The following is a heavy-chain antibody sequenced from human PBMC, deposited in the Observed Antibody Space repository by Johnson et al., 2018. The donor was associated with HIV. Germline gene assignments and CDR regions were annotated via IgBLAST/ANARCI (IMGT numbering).Heavy chain of an antibody. CDR3: ARGDYYDSSCYFSYAFDI. CDR1: GFTFTDYY. J-gene: IGHJ3*02. CDR2: INQDGSEK. V-gene: IGHV3-7*01. Sequence: VQLVESGGGLGKPGGSLRLSCAASGFTFTDYYMSWLRQAPGKGLEWVANINQDGSEKYYVDSVKGRFTLSRDNAKNSLYLQMNSLRAEDTAVYYCARGDYYDSSCYFSYAFDIWGQGTMVTVSS. D-gene: IGHD3-22*01.